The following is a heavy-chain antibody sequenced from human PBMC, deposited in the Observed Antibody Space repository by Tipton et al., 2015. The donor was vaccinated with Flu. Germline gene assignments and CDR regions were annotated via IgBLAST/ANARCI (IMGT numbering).Heavy chain of an antibody. V-gene: IGHV4-61*02. CDR3: ARRDFSNYVSDPKNWFDP. Sequence: LRLSCTVSGGSIGSGIYYWSWIRQPAGKGLEWIGRFDISGSTNYNPSLKSRVTISVDTSKKQVSLKLSSVTAADMAVYYCARRDFSNYVSDPKNWFDPWGQGTLVTVSS. CDR1: GGSIGSGIYY. J-gene: IGHJ5*02. D-gene: IGHD4-11*01. CDR2: FDISGST.